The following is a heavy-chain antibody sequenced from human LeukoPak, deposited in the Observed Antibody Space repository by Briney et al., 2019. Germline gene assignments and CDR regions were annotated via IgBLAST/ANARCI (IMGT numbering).Heavy chain of an antibody. CDR2: INPSGGAT. CDR1: GYTFISYY. CDR3: ARETVVVAAANYFDY. Sequence: ASVKVSCKASGYTFISYYIHWVRQAPGQGLGWMGIINPSGGATTYAQKFQGRVTMTRDTSTGTIYMELNSLRSEDTAFYYCARETVVVAAANYFDYWGQGTLVTVSS. D-gene: IGHD2-15*01. J-gene: IGHJ4*02. V-gene: IGHV1-46*01.